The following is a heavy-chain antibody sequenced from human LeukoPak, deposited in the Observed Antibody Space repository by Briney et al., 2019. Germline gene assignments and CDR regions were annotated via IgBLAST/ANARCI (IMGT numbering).Heavy chain of an antibody. CDR2: IYYSGST. D-gene: IGHD3-3*01. Sequence: SETLSLTCTVSGGSISSSSYYWGWIRQPPGKGLEWIGSIYYSGSTYYNPSLKSRVTISVDTSKNQFSPKLSSVTAADTAVYYCGRFWSGSYNWFDPWGQGTLVTVSS. CDR3: GRFWSGSYNWFDP. V-gene: IGHV4-39*01. J-gene: IGHJ5*02. CDR1: GGSISSSSYY.